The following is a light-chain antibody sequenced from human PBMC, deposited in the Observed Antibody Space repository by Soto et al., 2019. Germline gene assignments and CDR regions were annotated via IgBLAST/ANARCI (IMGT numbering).Light chain of an antibody. CDR1: SSDVGGYNY. Sequence: LTQPASVSGSPGQSITISCTGTSSDVGGYNYVSWYQQHPVKAPKLMIYDVTNRPSGVSDRFSGSKSGNTASLTISGLQAEDEADYYCSSYTSSSTPYVFGTGTKVTVL. V-gene: IGLV2-14*01. CDR3: SSYTSSSTPYV. J-gene: IGLJ1*01. CDR2: DVT.